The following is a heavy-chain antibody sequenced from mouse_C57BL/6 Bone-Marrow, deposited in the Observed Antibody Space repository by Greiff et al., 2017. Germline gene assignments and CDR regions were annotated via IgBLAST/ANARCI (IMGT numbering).Heavy chain of an antibody. J-gene: IGHJ4*01. Sequence: QVQLQQPGAELVRPGTSVKLSCKASGYTFTSYWMHWVKQRPGQGLEWLGVIDPSDSYTNYNQKVKGKATLTVDTSSSTAYMQLSSLTSEDSAVYYCARRGYSYYAMDYWGQGTSVTVSS. CDR1: GYTFTSYW. CDR2: IDPSDSYT. D-gene: IGHD2-3*01. V-gene: IGHV1-59*01. CDR3: ARRGYSYYAMDY.